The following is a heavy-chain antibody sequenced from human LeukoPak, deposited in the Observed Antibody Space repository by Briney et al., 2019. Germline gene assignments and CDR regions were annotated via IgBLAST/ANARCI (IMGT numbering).Heavy chain of an antibody. CDR3: ARRTSDQYCSSTSCYTGWFDP. Sequence: ASVKVSCKASGYTFTGYYMHWVRQAPGQGLEWMGWINPNSSGTNYAQKFQGRVTMTRDTSISTAYMELSRLRSDDTAVYYCARRTSDQYCSSTSCYTGWFDPWGQGTLVTVSS. V-gene: IGHV1-2*02. CDR1: GYTFTGYY. D-gene: IGHD2-2*02. J-gene: IGHJ5*02. CDR2: INPNSSGT.